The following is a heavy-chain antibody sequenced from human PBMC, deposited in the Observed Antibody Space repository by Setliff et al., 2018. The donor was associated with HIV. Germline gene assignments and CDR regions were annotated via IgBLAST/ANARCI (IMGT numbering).Heavy chain of an antibody. V-gene: IGHV3-48*03. D-gene: IGHD3-10*01. CDR2: IGSIGSGGAT. J-gene: IGHJ4*02. Sequence: GSLRLSCGGSGFNLNNYNMNWVRQAPGQGLEWLSFIGSIGSGGATHYADSVKGRFTISRDNAKNSVYLQMNSLRAEDTAVYYCARIEASYYFDTWGQGTLVTVSS. CDR3: ARIEASYYFDT. CDR1: GFNLNNYN.